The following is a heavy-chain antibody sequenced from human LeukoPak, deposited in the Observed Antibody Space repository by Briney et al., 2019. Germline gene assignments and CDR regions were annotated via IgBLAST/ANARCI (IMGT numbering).Heavy chain of an antibody. V-gene: IGHV4-34*01. CDR1: GGSFSGYY. Sequence: SETLSLTCAVYGGSFSGYYWSWIRQPPGKGLEWIGEINHSGSTNYNPSLKSRVTMSVDTSKNQFSLRLSSVTAADTAVYYCARVHDSSGYYQYYFDYWGQGTLVTVSS. CDR2: INHSGST. D-gene: IGHD3-22*01. CDR3: ARVHDSSGYYQYYFDY. J-gene: IGHJ4*02.